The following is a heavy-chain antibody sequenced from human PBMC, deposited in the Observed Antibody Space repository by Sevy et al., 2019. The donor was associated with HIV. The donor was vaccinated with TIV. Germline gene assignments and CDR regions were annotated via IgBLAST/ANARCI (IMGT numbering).Heavy chain of an antibody. CDR3: ARCRWGAVAECYFDY. CDR1: GYTFTSYG. J-gene: IGHJ4*02. D-gene: IGHD6-19*01. CDR2: ISAYNGNT. Sequence: ASVKVSCKASGYTFTSYGISWVRQAPGQGLEWMGWISAYNGNTNYAQKLQGRVTMTTDTSTSTAYMELRSLRSDDTDVYYCARCRWGAVAECYFDYWGQGTLVTVSS. V-gene: IGHV1-18*01.